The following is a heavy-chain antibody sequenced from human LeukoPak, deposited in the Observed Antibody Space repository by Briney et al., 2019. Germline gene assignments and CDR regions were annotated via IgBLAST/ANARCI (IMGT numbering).Heavy chain of an antibody. CDR2: INHSGST. CDR3: ARGPILLRLYGMDV. Sequence: TSETLSLTCAVYGGSFSGYYWSWIRQPPGKGLEWIGEINHSGSTNYNPSLKSRVTISVDTSKNQFSLKLSSVTAADTAVYYCARGPILLRLYGMDVWGQGTTVTVSS. V-gene: IGHV4-34*01. J-gene: IGHJ6*02. D-gene: IGHD3-3*01. CDR1: GGSFSGYY.